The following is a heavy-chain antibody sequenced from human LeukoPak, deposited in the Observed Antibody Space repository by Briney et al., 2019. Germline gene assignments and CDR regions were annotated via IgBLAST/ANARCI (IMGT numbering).Heavy chain of an antibody. V-gene: IGHV3-23*01. CDR1: GFTFSSYA. CDR3: AKEYAPDPPYYYYGMDV. Sequence: PGGSLRLSCAASGFTFSSYAMSWVRQAPGKGLEWVSAISGSGGSTYYADSVKGRFTISRDNSKNTLYPQMNSLRAEDTAVYYCAKEYAPDPPYYYYGMDVWGQGTTVTVSS. J-gene: IGHJ6*02. CDR2: ISGSGGST.